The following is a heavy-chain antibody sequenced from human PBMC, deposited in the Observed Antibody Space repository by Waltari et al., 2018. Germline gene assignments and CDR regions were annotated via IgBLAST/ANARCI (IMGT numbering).Heavy chain of an antibody. Sequence: QVQLVQSGAEVKKPGASVKVSCKASGYTFTCYYMHWVRQAPGQGLEWMGRINPNSGGTNYAQKFQGRVTMTRDTSISTAYMELSRLRSDDTAVYYCAREMEEYSSSSGGYNWFDPWGQGTLVTVSS. CDR3: AREMEEYSSSSGGYNWFDP. V-gene: IGHV1-2*06. J-gene: IGHJ5*02. CDR2: INPNSGGT. D-gene: IGHD6-6*01. CDR1: GYTFTCYY.